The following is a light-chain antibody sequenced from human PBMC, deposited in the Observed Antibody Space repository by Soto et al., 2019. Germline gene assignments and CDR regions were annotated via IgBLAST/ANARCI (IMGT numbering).Light chain of an antibody. V-gene: IGKV1-39*01. CDR3: QQSYSTPPLT. CDR1: QSISSY. CDR2: AAS. J-gene: IGKJ4*01. Sequence: DIQMTQSPSSLSASVGDRVTITCRASQSISSYLNWYQQKPGKAPKLLIYAASSLQSGVPSRFSGSGSGTDFTRTISSLQPEDFATYYCQQSYSTPPLTFGGGTKVEIK.